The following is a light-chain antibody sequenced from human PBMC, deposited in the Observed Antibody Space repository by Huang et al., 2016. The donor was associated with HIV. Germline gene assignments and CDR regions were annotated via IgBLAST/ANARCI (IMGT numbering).Light chain of an antibody. CDR3: QQSYSTLIT. J-gene: IGKJ5*01. Sequence: IQMTQSPSSLSASVGDRVTITCRASQRIDGYLNWYQQKPGKAPKLLISSASTLHTGVPPRFSGSGSGTDYTLMIDNLQPDDFATYFCQQSYSTLITFGQGSRLDTK. CDR2: SAS. CDR1: QRIDGY. V-gene: IGKV1-39*01.